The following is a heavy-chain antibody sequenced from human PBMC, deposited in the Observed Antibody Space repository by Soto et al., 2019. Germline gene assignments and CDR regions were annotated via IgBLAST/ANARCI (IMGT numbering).Heavy chain of an antibody. CDR2: ISGSGGST. CDR1: GFTFSSYA. D-gene: IGHD6-13*01. V-gene: IGHV3-23*01. Sequence: GSLRLSCAASGFTFSSYAMSWVRQAPGKGLEWVSAISGSGGSTYYADSVKGRFTISRDNSKNTLYLQMNSLRAEDTAVYYCAVATIAAAVYYYGMDVWGQGTTVTVSS. CDR3: AVATIAAAVYYYGMDV. J-gene: IGHJ6*02.